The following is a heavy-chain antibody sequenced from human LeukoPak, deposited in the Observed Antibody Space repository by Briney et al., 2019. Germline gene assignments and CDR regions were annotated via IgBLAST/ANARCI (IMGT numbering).Heavy chain of an antibody. D-gene: IGHD3-9*01. CDR2: IYYSGTT. V-gene: IGHV4-59*01. CDR1: GGSISSNY. J-gene: IGHJ4*02. CDR3: ARGFGYFDWFPVY. Sequence: SETLSLTCTVSGGSISSNYWSWIRQPPGKGLEWIGYIYYSGTTNYNPSLKSRVTISVDTSKNQFSLKLNSVTPADTAVYYCARGFGYFDWFPVYWGQGTLVTVSS.